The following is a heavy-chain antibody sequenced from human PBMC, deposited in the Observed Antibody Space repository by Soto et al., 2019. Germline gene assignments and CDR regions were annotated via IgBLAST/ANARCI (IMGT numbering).Heavy chain of an antibody. J-gene: IGHJ4*02. CDR1: GFTFSSYA. V-gene: IGHV3-23*01. D-gene: IGHD1-26*01. Sequence: EVQLLESGGGLVQPGGSLRLSCVGSGFTFSSYAMSWVRQAPGKGLEWVSVISGGGGSAYHADSVKGRFTISGDNSKNTLYLQMNSLRVEDTAVYYCAKDPSRTTTNRNFDFWGQGTLVTVSS. CDR3: AKDPSRTTTNRNFDF. CDR2: ISGGGGSA.